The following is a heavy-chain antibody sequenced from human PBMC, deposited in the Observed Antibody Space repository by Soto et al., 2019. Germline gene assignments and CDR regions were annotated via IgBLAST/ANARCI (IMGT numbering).Heavy chain of an antibody. D-gene: IGHD6-19*01. CDR3: ANSSYSSGWYYFDY. CDR1: GYTFTSYA. V-gene: IGHV1-3*04. Sequence: ASVKVSCKASGYTFTSYAMHWVRQAPGQRLEWMGWINTGNGNTKYLQKFQGRVTITRDTSASTAYMELSSLRSEDTAVYYCANSSYSSGWYYFDYWGQGTLVTAPQ. J-gene: IGHJ4*02. CDR2: INTGNGNT.